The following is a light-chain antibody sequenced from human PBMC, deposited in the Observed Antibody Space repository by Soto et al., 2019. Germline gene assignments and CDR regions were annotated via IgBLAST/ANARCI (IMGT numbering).Light chain of an antibody. CDR2: GAS. V-gene: IGKV3-20*01. Sequence: EVVLTQSPGTLSLSPGERATLSCRASQSIGNRYLAWYQQKPGQAPRLLIYGASTRATGVPDRFRGSGSGTDFTLFISRLEPDDFVVYYCQQYDLSLTFGPGTKVDLK. CDR3: QQYDLSLT. J-gene: IGKJ3*01. CDR1: QSIGNRY.